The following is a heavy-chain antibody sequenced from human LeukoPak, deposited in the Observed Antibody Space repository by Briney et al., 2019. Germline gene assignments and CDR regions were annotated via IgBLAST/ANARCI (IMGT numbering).Heavy chain of an antibody. CDR2: TWYDGTKK. J-gene: IGHJ4*02. CDR3: ARDSNYGSFDY. D-gene: IGHD4-11*01. CDR1: GFTVSSNY. V-gene: IGHV3-33*08. Sequence: PGGSLRLSCAASGFTVSSNYMSWVRQAPGKGLEWVAVTWYDGTKKFYVDSVKGRFTISSDNSKNTLFLQMNSLRAEDTAVYYCARDSNYGSFDYWGQGTLVTVSS.